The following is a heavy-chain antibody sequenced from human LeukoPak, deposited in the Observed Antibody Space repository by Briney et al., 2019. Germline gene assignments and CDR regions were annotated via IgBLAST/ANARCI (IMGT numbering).Heavy chain of an antibody. D-gene: IGHD6-13*01. Sequence: GGSLRLSCAASGFTFSSYGMHWVRQAPGKGLEWVAVIWYGGSNKYYADSVKGRFTISRDNSKNTLYLQMNSLRAEDTAVYYCAKGLYSSSWYYFDYWGQGTLVTVSS. J-gene: IGHJ4*02. CDR1: GFTFSSYG. CDR2: IWYGGSNK. CDR3: AKGLYSSSWYYFDY. V-gene: IGHV3-33*06.